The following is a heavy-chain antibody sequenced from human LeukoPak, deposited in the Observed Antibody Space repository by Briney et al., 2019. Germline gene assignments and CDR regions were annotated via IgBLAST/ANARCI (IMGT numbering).Heavy chain of an antibody. CDR1: GGSISSGSYY. Sequence: PSETLSLTCTVSGGSISSGSYYWSWIRKPAGKGLEWIGRIYTSGSTNYNPSLKSRVTISVDTSKNQFSLKLSSVTAADTAVYYCVREWWELFLKRGYYFDYWGQGTLVTVSS. D-gene: IGHD1-26*01. CDR2: IYTSGST. V-gene: IGHV4-61*02. J-gene: IGHJ4*02. CDR3: VREWWELFLKRGYYFDY.